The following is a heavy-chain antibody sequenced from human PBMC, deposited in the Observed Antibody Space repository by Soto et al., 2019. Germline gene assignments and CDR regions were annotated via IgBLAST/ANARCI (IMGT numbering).Heavy chain of an antibody. J-gene: IGHJ4*02. CDR1: GFTFSSSW. CDR3: ARDWGRDGYNNYDY. CDR2: VSGDGSST. Sequence: GGSLRLSCAASGFTFSSSWMHWVRQAPGKGLVWVSRVSGDGSSTNYADSVKGRFTISRDNAKNTLYLQMNSLRAEDTAVYYCARDWGRDGYNNYDYWGQGTLVTVSS. V-gene: IGHV3-74*01. D-gene: IGHD5-12*01.